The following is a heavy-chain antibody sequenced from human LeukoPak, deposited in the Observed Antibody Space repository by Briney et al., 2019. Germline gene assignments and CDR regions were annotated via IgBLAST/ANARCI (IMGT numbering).Heavy chain of an antibody. J-gene: IGHJ3*02. CDR2: ISAYNGNT. V-gene: IGHV1-18*01. Sequence: ASVKVSCKPSGYALTSYVISWVRQAPGQGLEWMGWISAYNGNTNYAQKFQGRVAMTTDRSRTTAFIEVTSLTYDDTAVYYCARGTRASFFDIWGQGTMVTVSS. CDR3: ARGTRASFFDI. CDR1: GYALTSYV.